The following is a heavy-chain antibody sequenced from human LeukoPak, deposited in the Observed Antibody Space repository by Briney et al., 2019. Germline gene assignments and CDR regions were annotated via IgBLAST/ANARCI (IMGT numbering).Heavy chain of an antibody. CDR3: ARGYRTLDY. CDR2: MSSSSNYI. J-gene: IGHJ4*02. D-gene: IGHD2-2*01. Sequence: GGSLRLFCAASGFTFSSYSMNWVRQAPGKGLECVSSMSSSSNYIFYADSVKGRFTISRDNAKNSVYLHVNSLRGEDTAVYYCARGYRTLDYWGQGTPVTVSS. V-gene: IGHV3-21*01. CDR1: GFTFSSYS.